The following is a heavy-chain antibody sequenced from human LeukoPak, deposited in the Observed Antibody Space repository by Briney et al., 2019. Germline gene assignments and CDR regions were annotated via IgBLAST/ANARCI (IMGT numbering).Heavy chain of an antibody. V-gene: IGHV1-2*06. CDR1: GYTFTGYY. J-gene: IGHJ3*02. CDR3: ASPHYYDSSGYFDI. CDR2: INPNGGGT. D-gene: IGHD3-22*01. Sequence: ASVKVSCKASGYTFTGYYMHWVRQAPGQGLEWMGRINPNGGGTNYAQKFQGRVTMTRDTSISTAYMELSRLRSDDTAVYYCASPHYYDSSGYFDIWGQGTMVTVSS.